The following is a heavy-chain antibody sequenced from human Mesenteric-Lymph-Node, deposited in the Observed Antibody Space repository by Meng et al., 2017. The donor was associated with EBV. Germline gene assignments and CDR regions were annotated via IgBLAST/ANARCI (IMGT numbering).Heavy chain of an antibody. J-gene: IGHJ5*02. CDR3: ATDTGRVINNLFDP. CDR2: IIPIPNTP. Sequence: VHLVPSGGDVKKPGSSVKVSCKASEGTFSSFGVSWVRQAPGQRLEWMGGIIPIPNTPNYAQTFRGRLTITADESTSTVCMELSSLRLEDTAVYYCATDTGRVINNLFDPWGQGTLVTVS. V-gene: IGHV1-69*11. CDR1: EGTFSSFG. D-gene: IGHD3-22*01.